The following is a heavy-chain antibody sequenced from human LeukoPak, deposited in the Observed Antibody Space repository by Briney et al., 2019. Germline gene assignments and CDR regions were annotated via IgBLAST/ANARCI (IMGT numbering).Heavy chain of an antibody. CDR2: ISYDGSNK. D-gene: IGHD4-17*01. Sequence: GGSLGLSCAASGFTFSSYAMHWVRQAPGKGLEWVAVISYDGSNKYYADSVKGRFTISRDNSKNTLYLQMNSLRAEDTAVYYCAKTTVTTGYYYGMDVWGQGTTVTVSS. CDR3: AKTTVTTGYYYGMDV. J-gene: IGHJ6*02. V-gene: IGHV3-30-3*01. CDR1: GFTFSSYA.